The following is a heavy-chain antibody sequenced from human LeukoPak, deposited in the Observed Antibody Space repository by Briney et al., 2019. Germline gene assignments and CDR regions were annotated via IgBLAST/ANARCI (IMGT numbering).Heavy chain of an antibody. CDR3: AKDARGFDP. V-gene: IGHV3-23*01. J-gene: IGHJ5*02. CDR1: GFTFSSYA. CDR2: ISGSGGST. Sequence: AGSLRLSCAASGFTFSSYAISWGRKAPAPGQERVSAISGSGGSTYYADSVKGRFTISRDNSKNTLYLQMNSLRAEDTAVYYCAKDARGFDPWGQGTLVTVSS.